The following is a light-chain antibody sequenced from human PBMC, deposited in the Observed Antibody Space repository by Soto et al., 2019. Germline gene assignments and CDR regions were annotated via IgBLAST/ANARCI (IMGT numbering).Light chain of an antibody. Sequence: QSALTQPASVSGSPGQSITISCIGTSSDVGGYNYVSWYQQHPGKAPKLMIQDVSDRPSGVSNRFSGSKSGNTASLTISGLQAEDEAEYYCSSYSSSTTLVVFGGGTKLTVL. CDR2: DVS. J-gene: IGLJ2*01. V-gene: IGLV2-14*01. CDR1: SSDVGGYNY. CDR3: SSYSSSTTLVV.